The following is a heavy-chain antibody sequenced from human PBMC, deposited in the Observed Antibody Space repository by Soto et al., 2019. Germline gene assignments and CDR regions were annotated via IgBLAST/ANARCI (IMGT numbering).Heavy chain of an antibody. J-gene: IGHJ4*02. CDR1: GGSFSDFA. D-gene: IGHD2-15*01. CDR2: IIPMFAAS. V-gene: IGHV1-69*01. Sequence: QVQLAQSGAEVRKPGSSVKVSCGASGGSFSDFAFSWVRQAPGQGLEWMGGIIPMFAASKYAQRFQDRVTITADESTTTVYVALSSLTSDDTATYYCARGGIVAVPAALSSYHDYTNYRFDSWGQGTLVTVSS. CDR3: ARGGIVAVPAALSSYHDYTNYRFDS.